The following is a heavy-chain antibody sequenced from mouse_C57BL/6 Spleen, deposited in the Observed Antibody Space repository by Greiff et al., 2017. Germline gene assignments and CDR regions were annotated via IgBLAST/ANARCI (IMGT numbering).Heavy chain of an antibody. CDR2: IYPGDGDT. J-gene: IGHJ2*01. CDR3: AREGALLRYFDY. V-gene: IGHV1-82*01. D-gene: IGHD1-2*01. Sequence: VQLQQSGPELVKPGASVKISCKASGYAFSSSWMNWVKQRPGKGLEWIGRIYPGDGDTNYNGKFKGKATLTADKSSSTPYMQLSSLTSEDSAVYFCAREGALLRYFDYWGQGTTLTVSS. CDR1: GYAFSSSW.